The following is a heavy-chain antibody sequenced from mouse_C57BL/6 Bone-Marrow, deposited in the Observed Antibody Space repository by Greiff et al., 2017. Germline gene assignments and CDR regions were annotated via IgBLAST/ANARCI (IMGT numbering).Heavy chain of an antibody. V-gene: IGHV1-69*01. J-gene: IGHJ1*03. CDR1: GYTFTSYW. D-gene: IGHD2-5*01. Sequence: VKLQQPGAELVMPGASVKLSCKASGYTFTSYWMHWVKQRPGQGLEWIGEIDPSASYPNYNQKFKGKSTVTVDKASSTAYMQLSRLTSEDSAVYDCARENYSNYGGYCDVWGTGTTVTVAS. CDR2: IDPSASYP. CDR3: ARENYSNYGGYCDV.